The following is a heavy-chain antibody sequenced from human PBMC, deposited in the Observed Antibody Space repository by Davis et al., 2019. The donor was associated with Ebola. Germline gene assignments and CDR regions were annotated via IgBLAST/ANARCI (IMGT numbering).Heavy chain of an antibody. Sequence: SVKVSCKASGGTFSSYAISWVRQAPGQGLEWMGGIIPIFGTANYAQKFQGRVTITADESTSTAYMELSSLRSEDTAVYYCAITPLGYCSSTSCYKLDYWGQGTLVTVSS. D-gene: IGHD2-2*02. V-gene: IGHV1-69*13. CDR2: IIPIFGTA. CDR3: AITPLGYCSSTSCYKLDY. CDR1: GGTFSSYA. J-gene: IGHJ4*02.